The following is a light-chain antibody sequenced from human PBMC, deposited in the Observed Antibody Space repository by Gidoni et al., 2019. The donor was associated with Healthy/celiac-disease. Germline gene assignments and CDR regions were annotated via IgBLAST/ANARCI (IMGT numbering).Light chain of an antibody. J-gene: IGKJ2*01. CDR3: QQSYSTPMYT. CDR2: AAS. V-gene: IGKV1-39*01. Sequence: IQMPPSPSSLSASVGDRVTITCRASQSISSYLNWYQQKPGKAPKLLIYAASSLQSGVPSRFSGSGSGTDFTLTISSLQPEDFATYYCQQSYSTPMYTFGQGTKLEIK. CDR1: QSISSY.